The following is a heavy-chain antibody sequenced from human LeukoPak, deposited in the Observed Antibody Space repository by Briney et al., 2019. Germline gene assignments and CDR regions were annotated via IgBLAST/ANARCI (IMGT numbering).Heavy chain of an antibody. CDR3: ARREYCSSTSCNRGGGFDY. J-gene: IGHJ4*02. CDR2: IYYSGDT. D-gene: IGHD2-2*02. V-gene: IGHV4-39*01. Sequence: SETLSLTCTVSGGSISSSSYYWGWIRQPPGKGLEWIGSIYYSGDTYYNLSLKSRLTISVDTSKNQFSLKLTSVTAADTAVYYCARREYCSSTSCNRGGGFDYWGQGTLVTVSS. CDR1: GGSISSSSYY.